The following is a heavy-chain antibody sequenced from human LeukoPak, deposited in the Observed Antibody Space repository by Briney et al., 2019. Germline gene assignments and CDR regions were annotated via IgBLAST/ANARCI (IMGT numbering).Heavy chain of an antibody. J-gene: IGHJ4*02. CDR3: ARDTIVGANSFDY. Sequence: SQTLSLTCAISGDSVSSNSAAWNGIRQSPSRGLEWLGRTYYRSKWYNDYAVSVKSRITINPDTSKDQFSLQLNSVTPEDTAVYYCARDTIVGANSFDYWGQGTLVTVSS. D-gene: IGHD1-26*01. CDR2: TYYRSKWYN. V-gene: IGHV6-1*01. CDR1: GDSVSSNSAA.